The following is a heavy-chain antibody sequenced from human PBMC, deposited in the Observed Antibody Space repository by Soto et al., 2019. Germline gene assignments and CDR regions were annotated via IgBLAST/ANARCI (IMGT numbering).Heavy chain of an antibody. CDR1: GFTVSSNY. D-gene: IGHD1-20*01. V-gene: IGHV3-53*04. J-gene: IGHJ5*02. Sequence: EVQLVESGGGLVTPAGSLRLSCAAYGFTVSSNYMSWFRLAPGKGLDWFSVIYSGGRTYYADSVKGRCTISIHNCKNTLYLQMNSIITEDTAVYYCCRSCYNWHHGWFDPSGQGPMVTVSS. CDR2: IYSGGRT. CDR3: CRSCYNWHHGWFDP.